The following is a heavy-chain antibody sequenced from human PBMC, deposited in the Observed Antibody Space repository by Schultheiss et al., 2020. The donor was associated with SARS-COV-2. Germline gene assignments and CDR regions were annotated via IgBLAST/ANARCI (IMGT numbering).Heavy chain of an antibody. D-gene: IGHD2-15*01. CDR2: ISGSGGST. Sequence: GGSLRLSCAASGFTFSSYSMNWVRQAPGKGLEWVSAISGSGGSTYYADPVKGRFTISRDNAKNSLYLQMNSLRAEDTAVYYCARVRSGGTLYAFDIWGQGTMVTVSS. J-gene: IGHJ3*02. CDR1: GFTFSSYS. CDR3: ARVRSGGTLYAFDI. V-gene: IGHV3-21*01.